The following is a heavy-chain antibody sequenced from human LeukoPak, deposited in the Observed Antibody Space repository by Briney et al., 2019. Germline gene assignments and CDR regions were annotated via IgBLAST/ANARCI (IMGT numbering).Heavy chain of an antibody. J-gene: IGHJ4*02. Sequence: APVKVSCKASGYTFTSYGISWVRQAPGQGLEWMGWISAYNGNTNYAQKLQGRVTMTTDTSTSTAYMELRSLRSDDTAVYYCARSGYYDILTGRTGFDSWGQGTLVTVSS. CDR2: ISAYNGNT. CDR1: GYTFTSYG. V-gene: IGHV1-18*01. D-gene: IGHD3-9*01. CDR3: ARSGYYDILTGRTGFDS.